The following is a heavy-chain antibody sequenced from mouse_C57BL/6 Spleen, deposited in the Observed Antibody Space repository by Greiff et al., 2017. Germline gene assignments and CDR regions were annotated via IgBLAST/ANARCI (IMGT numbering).Heavy chain of an antibody. CDR1: GFTFSSYG. Sequence: EVKLVESGGDLVKPGGSLKLSCAASGFTFSSYGMSWVRQTPNKRLEWVATISSGGSYTYSPDSVKGRFTISRDNAKNTLYLQMSSLKSEDTAMYYCARLTTVVAYYSDYWGHGTTLTVSS. J-gene: IGHJ2*01. D-gene: IGHD1-1*01. CDR3: ARLTTVVAYYSDY. CDR2: ISSGGSYT. V-gene: IGHV5-6*01.